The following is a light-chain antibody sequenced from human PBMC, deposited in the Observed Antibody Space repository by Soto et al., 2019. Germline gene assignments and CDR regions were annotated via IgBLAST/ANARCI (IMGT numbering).Light chain of an antibody. Sequence: DIQMTQSPSSLSASVGDRVTITCQASQDISNYLNWYQQKPGKAPKLLIYDASNLETGVPSRFSGSGSGTDFTFPITSLQPDAIAAYYCQHNDNLPPSTLGQGTKPEIK. CDR1: QDISNY. J-gene: IGKJ2*01. CDR3: QHNDNLPPST. CDR2: DAS. V-gene: IGKV1-33*01.